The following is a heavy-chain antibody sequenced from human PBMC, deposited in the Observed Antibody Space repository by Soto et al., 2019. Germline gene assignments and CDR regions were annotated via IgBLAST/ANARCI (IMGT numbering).Heavy chain of an antibody. CDR3: ARGLTGAYYYYGMDV. V-gene: IGHV4-59*01. CDR1: GGSISSYY. D-gene: IGHD7-27*01. CDR2: IYYSGST. Sequence: SETLSLTCTVSGGSISSYYWSWIRQPPGKGLEWIGYIYYSGSTNYNPSLKSRVTISVDTSKNQFSLKLSSVTAADTAVYYCARGLTGAYYYYGMDVWGQGTTVTVSS. J-gene: IGHJ6*02.